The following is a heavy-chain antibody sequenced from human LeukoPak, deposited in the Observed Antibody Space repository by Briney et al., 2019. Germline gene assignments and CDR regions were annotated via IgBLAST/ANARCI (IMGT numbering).Heavy chain of an antibody. V-gene: IGHV1-2*02. D-gene: IGHD5-18*01. CDR1: GYTFTGYY. CDR2: INPNSGGT. CDR3: ARGRQLWPLKNFDY. Sequence: APVKVSCKASGYTFTGYYMHWVRQAPGQGLEWMGWINPNSGGTNYAQKFQGRVTMTRDTSISTAYMELSRLRSDDTAVYYCARGRQLWPLKNFDYWGQGTLVTVSS. J-gene: IGHJ4*02.